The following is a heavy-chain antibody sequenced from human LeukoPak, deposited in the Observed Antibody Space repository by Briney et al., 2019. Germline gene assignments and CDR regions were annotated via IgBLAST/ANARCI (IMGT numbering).Heavy chain of an antibody. CDR1: GFTFSNAW. CDR3: TTVDVLLWFGELLFQNDY. CDR2: IKSKTDGGTT. V-gene: IGHV3-15*01. D-gene: IGHD3-10*01. J-gene: IGHJ4*02. Sequence: GGSLRLSCAASGFTFSNAWMSWVRQAPGKGLEWVGRIKSKTDGGTTDYAAPVKGRFTISRDDSKNTLYLQMNSLKTEDTAVYYCTTVDVLLWFGELLFQNDYWGQGTLVTVSS.